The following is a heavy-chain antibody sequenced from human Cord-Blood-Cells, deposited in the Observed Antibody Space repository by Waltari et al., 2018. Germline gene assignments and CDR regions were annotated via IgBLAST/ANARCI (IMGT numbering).Heavy chain of an antibody. J-gene: IGHJ4*02. V-gene: IGHV3-74*01. CDR3: ARDHVGATNDY. D-gene: IGHD1-26*01. Sequence: EVQLVESGGGLVQPGGSLRLSCAASGFTFSSYWMHWVRQAPGKVLVWVSRINSDGSSTSYVDSVKGRFTISRDNAKNTLYLQMNSLRAEDTAVYYCARDHVGATNDYWGQGTLVTVSS. CDR2: INSDGSST. CDR1: GFTFSSYW.